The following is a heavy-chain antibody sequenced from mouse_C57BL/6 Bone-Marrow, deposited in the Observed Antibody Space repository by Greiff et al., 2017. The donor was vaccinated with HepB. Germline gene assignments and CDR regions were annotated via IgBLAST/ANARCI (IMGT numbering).Heavy chain of an antibody. CDR3: ARYYYGSSYTFAY. CDR2: INTSSGYT. J-gene: IGHJ3*01. V-gene: IGHV1-4*01. Sequence: VQLQQSGAELARPGASVKMSCKASGYTFTSYTMHWVKQRPGQGLEWIGYINTSSGYTKYNQKFKDKATLTADKSSSTAYMQMSSLTSEDSAVYYCARYYYGSSYTFAYWGQGTLVTVSA. D-gene: IGHD1-1*01. CDR1: GYTFTSYT.